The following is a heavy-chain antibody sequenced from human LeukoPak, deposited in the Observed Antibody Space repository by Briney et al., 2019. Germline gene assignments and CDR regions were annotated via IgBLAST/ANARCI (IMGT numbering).Heavy chain of an antibody. Sequence: GGSLRLSCAASGFTFSSYAMHWVRQAPGKELEWVAVISYDGSNKYYADSVKGRFTISRDNSKNTLYLQMNSLRSEDTAVYYCARGADFWSGYSYPKEDSRGRKIQNAFDIWGQGTMVTVSS. J-gene: IGHJ3*02. CDR1: GFTFSSYA. CDR2: ISYDGSNK. V-gene: IGHV3-30-3*01. CDR3: ARGADFWSGYSYPKEDSRGRKIQNAFDI. D-gene: IGHD3-3*01.